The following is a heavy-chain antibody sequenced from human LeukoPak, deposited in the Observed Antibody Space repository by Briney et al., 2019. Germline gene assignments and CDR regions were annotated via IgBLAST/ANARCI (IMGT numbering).Heavy chain of an antibody. CDR1: GFTFSNAW. CDR3: TTGH. J-gene: IGHJ4*02. Sequence: PGGSLRLSCAASGFTFSNAWMSWVRQAQGKGLEWVGCIKSKTDGGTTDYAAPVKGRFTISRDDSKNTLYLQMNSLKTEDTAVYYCTTGHWGQGTLVTVSS. CDR2: IKSKTDGGTT. V-gene: IGHV3-15*01.